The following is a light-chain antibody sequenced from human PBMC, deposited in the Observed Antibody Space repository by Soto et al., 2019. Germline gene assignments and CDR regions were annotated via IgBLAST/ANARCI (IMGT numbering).Light chain of an antibody. J-gene: IGKJ4*01. CDR3: QQLNSYPLT. Sequence: DIQLTQSPSFLSASVGDRVTITCRASQDISDCLAWYQQRPGKAPKLLIYAASTLQSGVPSRFSGSGSGTEFTLTISSLQPEDFATYSCQQLNSYPLTFGGGTKV. CDR1: QDISDC. V-gene: IGKV1-9*01. CDR2: AAS.